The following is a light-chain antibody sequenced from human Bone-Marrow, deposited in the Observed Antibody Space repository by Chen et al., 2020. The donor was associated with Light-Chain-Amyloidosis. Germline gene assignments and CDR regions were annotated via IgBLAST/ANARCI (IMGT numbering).Light chain of an antibody. Sequence: SYELTQPPSLSVSPGQTARISCSGDDLPTKYAYWYQQKPGQAPGLVIHRDTERPAGISERFSGARSGTTATLTISGVQAEDEADYHGQSADSSGTYEVIFGGGTKLTVL. CDR1: DLPTKY. V-gene: IGLV3-25*03. CDR3: QSADSSGTYEVI. J-gene: IGLJ2*01. CDR2: RDT.